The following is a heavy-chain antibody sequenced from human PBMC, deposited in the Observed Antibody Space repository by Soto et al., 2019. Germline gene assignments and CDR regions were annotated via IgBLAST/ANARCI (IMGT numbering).Heavy chain of an antibody. CDR2: INAGNGNT. V-gene: IGHV1-3*01. CDR3: ARDPDIVVVTRQWLGYFDY. CDR1: GYTFTSYA. J-gene: IGHJ4*02. Sequence: ASVKVSCKASGYTFTSYAMHWVRQAPGQRLEWMGWINAGNGNTKYSQKLPVRVTINRDTSASTADMELSSLRSEHTAVYYCARDPDIVVVTRQWLGYFDYPGQATSLTVFS. D-gene: IGHD2-21*02.